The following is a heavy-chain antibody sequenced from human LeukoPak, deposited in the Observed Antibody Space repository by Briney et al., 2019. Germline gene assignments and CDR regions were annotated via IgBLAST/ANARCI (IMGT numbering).Heavy chain of an antibody. J-gene: IGHJ4*02. CDR2: INPNSGGT. CDR3: AREGYSDGYY. D-gene: IGHD5-18*01. CDR1: GYTFTGYY. V-gene: IGHV1-2*02. Sequence: ASVKDSCKASGYTFTGYYMHWVRQAPGQGLEWVGWINPNSGGTNYAQKFQGRVTMTRDTSISTAYMALSRLRSDDTAVYYCAREGYSDGYYWGQGTLVTVSS.